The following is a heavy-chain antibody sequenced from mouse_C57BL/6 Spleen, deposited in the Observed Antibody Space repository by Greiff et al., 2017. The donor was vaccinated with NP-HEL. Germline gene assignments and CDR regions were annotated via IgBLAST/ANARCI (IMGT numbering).Heavy chain of an antibody. CDR3: ARVGGTTVVATRYFDV. CDR1: GYTFTSYW. J-gene: IGHJ1*03. D-gene: IGHD1-1*01. Sequence: QVQLQQPGAELVMPGASVKLSCKASGYTFTSYWMHWVKQRPGQGLEWIGEIDPSDSYTNYNQKFKGKATLTVDKSSSTAYMQLSSLTSEDSAVYYCARVGGTTVVATRYFDVWGTGTTVTVSS. V-gene: IGHV1-69*01. CDR2: IDPSDSYT.